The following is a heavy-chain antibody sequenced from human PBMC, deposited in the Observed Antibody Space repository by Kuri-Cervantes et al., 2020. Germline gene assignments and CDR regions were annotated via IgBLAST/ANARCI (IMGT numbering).Heavy chain of an antibody. D-gene: IGHD2-15*01. CDR3: ARDLPRGGGGPWFDP. V-gene: IGHV3-33*08. CDR2: IWYDGSNK. CDR1: GFTFSSYD. Sequence: GGSLRLSCAASGFTFSSYDMHWVRQAPGKGLEWVAVIWYDGSNKYYADSVKGRFTISRDNSKNTLYLQMNSLRAEDTAVYYCARDLPRGGGGPWFDPWGQGTLVTVSS. J-gene: IGHJ5*02.